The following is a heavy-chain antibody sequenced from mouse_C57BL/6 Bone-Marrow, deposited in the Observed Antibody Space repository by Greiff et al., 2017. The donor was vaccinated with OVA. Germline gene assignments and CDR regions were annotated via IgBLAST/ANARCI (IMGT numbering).Heavy chain of an antibody. CDR3: AKEADYSNNERDYYAMDY. J-gene: IGHJ4*01. CDR2: IWGDGST. Sequence: VQVVESGPGLVAPSQSLSITCTVSGFSLTSYGVSWVRQPPGKGLEWLGVIWGDGSTNYHSALISRLSISKDNSKSQVFLKMNSLQTDDTATYYYAKEADYSNNERDYYAMDYWGQGTSVTVSS. CDR1: GFSLTSYG. V-gene: IGHV2-3*01. D-gene: IGHD2-5*01.